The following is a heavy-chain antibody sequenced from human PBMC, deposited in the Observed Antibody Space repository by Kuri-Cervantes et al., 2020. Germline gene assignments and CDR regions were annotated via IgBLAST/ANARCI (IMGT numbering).Heavy chain of an antibody. CDR3: ARQKQQLVWNYFDY. J-gene: IGHJ4*02. CDR1: GGSFSSHH. CDR2: IDHRGST. V-gene: IGHV4-34*01. Sequence: SETLSLTCAVYGGSFSSHHWNWIRQPPGKGLEWIGEIDHRGSTNYNPSLKSRVTISVDTSKNQFSLKLSSVTAADTAVYYCARQKQQLVWNYFDYWGQGTLVTVSS. D-gene: IGHD6-13*01.